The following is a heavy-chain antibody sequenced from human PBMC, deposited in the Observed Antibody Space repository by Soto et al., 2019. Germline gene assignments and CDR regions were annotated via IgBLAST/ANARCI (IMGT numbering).Heavy chain of an antibody. V-gene: IGHV1-18*01. D-gene: IGHD6-13*01. CDR2: ISAYNGNK. Sequence: QVQLVQSGAEVKKPGASVKVSCKASGYTFTSYGISWVRQAPGQGLEWMGWISAYNGNKKYAQKFQGRVTMTTDTSTSTAYMELRSLRSDDTAATYCARDLNLGLAAGWGQGTLVTISS. J-gene: IGHJ4*02. CDR1: GYTFTSYG. CDR3: ARDLNLGLAAG.